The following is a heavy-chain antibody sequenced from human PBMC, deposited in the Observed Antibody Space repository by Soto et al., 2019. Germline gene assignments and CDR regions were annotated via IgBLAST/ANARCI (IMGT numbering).Heavy chain of an antibody. V-gene: IGHV3-21*01. J-gene: IGHJ6*02. CDR1: GFTFISYS. D-gene: IGHD6-13*01. Sequence: PGGSLRLSCAASGFTFISYSMNWVRQAPGKGLEWVSSISSSSSYIYYADSVKGRFTISRDNAKNSLYLQMNSLRAEDTAVYYCAREGWGQQLVGLMGYYYYYGMDVWGQGTTVTVSS. CDR2: ISSSSSYI. CDR3: AREGWGQQLVGLMGYYYYYGMDV.